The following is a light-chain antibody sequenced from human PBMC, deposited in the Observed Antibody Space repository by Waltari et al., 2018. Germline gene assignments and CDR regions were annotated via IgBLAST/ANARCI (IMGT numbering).Light chain of an antibody. CDR2: AAS. CDR3: QQGYNIPRT. J-gene: IGKJ1*01. V-gene: IGKV1-12*01. CDR1: QGISSW. Sequence: DIQMTQSPSSLPASVGDKVTITCRASQGISSWLAWYQQKPGKAPKLLIYAASSLQSGVPSRFSGSESGTDYTLTISSLQPEDFATYYCQQGYNIPRTFGQGTKVEIK.